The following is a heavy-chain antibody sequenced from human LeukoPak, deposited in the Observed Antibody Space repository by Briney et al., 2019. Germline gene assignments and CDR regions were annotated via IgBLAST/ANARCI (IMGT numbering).Heavy chain of an antibody. Sequence: PGGSLRLSCAVSGFTFSSYDMRWVRQAPAKGLEWVSGISGSGGSTYYPDSVKGRFTISRDTSKNALYLQMNSLRVEDTAVYYCAKVGQNYDILTYYFDYWGQGTLVTVSS. CDR1: GFTFSSYD. D-gene: IGHD3-9*01. J-gene: IGHJ4*02. CDR3: AKVGQNYDILTYYFDY. V-gene: IGHV3-23*01. CDR2: ISGSGGST.